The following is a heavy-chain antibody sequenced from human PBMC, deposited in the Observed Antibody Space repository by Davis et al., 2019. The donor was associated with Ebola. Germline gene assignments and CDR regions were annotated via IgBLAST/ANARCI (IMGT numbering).Heavy chain of an antibody. Sequence: AGSLRLSCTVSGGSISSHYWTWIRQPPGKGLEWIGYIYYSGSTNYNPSLKSRVTISVDTSKNQFSLKLSSVTAADTAVYYCARVESSGLDYWGQGTLVTVSS. V-gene: IGHV4-59*11. D-gene: IGHD6-19*01. CDR3: ARVESSGLDY. CDR2: IYYSGST. CDR1: GGSISSHY. J-gene: IGHJ4*02.